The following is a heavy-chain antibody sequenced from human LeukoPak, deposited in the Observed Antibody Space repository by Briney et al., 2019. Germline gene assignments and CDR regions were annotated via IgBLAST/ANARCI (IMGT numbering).Heavy chain of an antibody. CDR1: GFTFSSYE. CDR3: ARVAAGRSYGGSIDY. D-gene: IGHD4-23*01. CDR2: ISSSGSTI. V-gene: IGHV3-48*03. J-gene: IGHJ4*02. Sequence: PGGSLRLSCAASGFTFSSYEMNWVRQAPGKGLEWVSYISSSGSTIHYADSVKGRFTISRDNAKNSLYLQMNSLRAEDTAVYYCARVAAGRSYGGSIDYWGQGTLVTVSS.